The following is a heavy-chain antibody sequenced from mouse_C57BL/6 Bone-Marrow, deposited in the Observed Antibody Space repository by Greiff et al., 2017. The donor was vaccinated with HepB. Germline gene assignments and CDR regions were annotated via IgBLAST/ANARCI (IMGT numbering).Heavy chain of an antibody. V-gene: IGHV1-15*01. CDR2: IDPETGGT. CDR3: TREGDLLPCYYAMDD. Sequence: VKLMESGAELVRPGASVTLSCKASGYTFTDYEMHWVKQTPVHGLEWIGAIDPETGGTAYNQKFKGKAILTADKSSSTAYMELRSLTSEDSAVYYCTREGDLLPCYYAMDDWGQGTSVTVSS. J-gene: IGHJ4*01. D-gene: IGHD2-1*01. CDR1: GYTFTDYE.